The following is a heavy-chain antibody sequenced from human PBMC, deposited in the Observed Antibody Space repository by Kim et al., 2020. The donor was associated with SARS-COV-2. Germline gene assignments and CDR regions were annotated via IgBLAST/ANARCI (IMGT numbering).Heavy chain of an antibody. J-gene: IGHJ4*02. D-gene: IGHD2-15*01. CDR2: IYSGGDT. CDR3: TGGIDIGEYLSAY. CDR1: GFTVSSNF. V-gene: IGHV3-53*01. Sequence: GGSLRLSCAASGFTVSSNFMTWVRQAPGKGLEWVSIIYSGGDTLYADSVKGRFTISRDNSGNTLFLQMNSLKVEDTAVYYCTGGIDIGEYLSAYWGQGTLVTVSS.